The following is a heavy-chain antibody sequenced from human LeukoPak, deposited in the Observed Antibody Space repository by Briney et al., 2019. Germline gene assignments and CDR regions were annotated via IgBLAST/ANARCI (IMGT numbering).Heavy chain of an antibody. CDR3: ARAAHLWPYYFDY. CDR1: GGSISSGSYY. CDR2: IYTSGST. D-gene: IGHD3-10*01. V-gene: IGHV4-61*02. Sequence: SQTLSLTCTVSGGSISSGSYYWSWIRQPAGKGLEWIGRIYTSGSTHYNPSLKSRVTISVDTSKNQFSLKLNSVTAADTAVYYCARAAHLWPYYFDYWGQGTLVTVSS. J-gene: IGHJ4*02.